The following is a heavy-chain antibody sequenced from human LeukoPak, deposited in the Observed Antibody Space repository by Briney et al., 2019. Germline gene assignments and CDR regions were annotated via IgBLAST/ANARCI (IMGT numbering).Heavy chain of an antibody. CDR2: SYHIRAS. CDR1: GYSISRGYY. V-gene: IGHV4-38-2*01. CDR3: ARVGGTYDDILTGLPHWFDP. J-gene: IGHJ5*02. Sequence: SGTLCLTRVVSGYSISRGYYRAWIGPAPGQGLAWIGTSYHIRASYYNPSLKRRLTISLDTSANQFSRKLRSVAAADTAVYYCARVGGTYDDILTGLPHWFDPWGQGTLVTVPS. D-gene: IGHD3-9*01.